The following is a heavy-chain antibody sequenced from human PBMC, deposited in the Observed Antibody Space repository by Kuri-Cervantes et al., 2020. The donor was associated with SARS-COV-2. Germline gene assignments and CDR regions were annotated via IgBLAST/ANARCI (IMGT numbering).Heavy chain of an antibody. D-gene: IGHD2-21*01. CDR2: IYHSGST. CDR3: ARHMAGTFDY. V-gene: IGHV4-38-2*01. J-gene: IGHJ4*02. CDR1: GYSISSGYY. Sequence: SQTLSLTCAVSGYSISSGYYWGWIRQPPGKGLEWIGSIYHSGSTYYNPSLKSRVTISVDTSKNQFSLKLSSVTAADTAVHYCARHMAGTFDYWGQGTLVTVSS.